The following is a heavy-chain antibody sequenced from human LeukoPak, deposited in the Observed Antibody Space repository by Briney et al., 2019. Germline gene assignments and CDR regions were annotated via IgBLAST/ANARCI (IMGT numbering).Heavy chain of an antibody. V-gene: IGHV3-53*01. Sequence: GGSLRLSCAASGFTVSSNYMSWVRQAPGKGLECVSVIYSDAATYYADSVKGRFTISRDNSKNTLYLQMNSLTDEDTAVYYCAKKWGVGTTTLDYFDYWGQGTLVTVSS. CDR2: IYSDAAT. D-gene: IGHD1-26*01. CDR3: AKKWGVGTTTLDYFDY. CDR1: GFTVSSNY. J-gene: IGHJ4*02.